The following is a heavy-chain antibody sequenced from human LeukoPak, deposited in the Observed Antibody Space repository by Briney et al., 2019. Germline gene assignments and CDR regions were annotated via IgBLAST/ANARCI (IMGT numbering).Heavy chain of an antibody. J-gene: IGHJ4*02. CDR2: IYYSGST. D-gene: IGHD6-19*01. Sequence: SETLSLTCTVSGGSISSRSYYWGWIRQPPGKGLEWIGFIYYSGSTNYKPSLKSRVTISVDTSKYQFSLKLSSVTAADTAVYYCARGYSSDWTRLDYWGQGTLVTVSS. V-gene: IGHV4-61*05. CDR3: ARGYSSDWTRLDY. CDR1: GGSISSRSYY.